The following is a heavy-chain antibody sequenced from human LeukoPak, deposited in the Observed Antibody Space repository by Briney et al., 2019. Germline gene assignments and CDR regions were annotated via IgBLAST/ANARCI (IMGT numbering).Heavy chain of an antibody. V-gene: IGHV3-74*01. CDR3: ARDPAGDSSSGIDY. D-gene: IGHD6-6*01. CDR2: INTDGSST. J-gene: IGHJ4*02. CDR1: GFTFSSYW. Sequence: PGGSLRLSCAASGFTFSSYWMHWVRHAPGKGLGWVSRINTDGSSTSYADSVKGRFTISRDNAKNTLYLEMNSLRAEDTAVYYCARDPAGDSSSGIDYWGQGTLVTVSS.